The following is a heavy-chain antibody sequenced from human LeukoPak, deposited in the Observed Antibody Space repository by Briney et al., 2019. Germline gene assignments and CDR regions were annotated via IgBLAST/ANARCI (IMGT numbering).Heavy chain of an antibody. CDR3: ARGNLYGGVYSSDY. Sequence: PSESLTLSCAAYGFSLSGYYMDWVRQSPGKGLEWVGRSGNKANSDATDYAASVKGRFTISRDDSTNALSLQMNSLKTEAAAVYYCARGNLYGGVYSSDYWGQGTLVTVSS. CDR2: SGNKANSDAT. D-gene: IGHD2-8*02. V-gene: IGHV3-72*01. CDR1: GFSLSGYY. J-gene: IGHJ4*02.